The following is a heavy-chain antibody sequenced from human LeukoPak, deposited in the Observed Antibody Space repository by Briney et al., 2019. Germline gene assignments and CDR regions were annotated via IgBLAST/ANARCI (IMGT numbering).Heavy chain of an antibody. CDR1: GFTFSSYA. V-gene: IGHV3-21*01. Sequence: GGSLRLSCAASGFTFSSYAMNWVRQAPGKGLEWVSSISSGNIIYYADSVRGRFTISRDNAKNSLCLQMNSLRAEDTAVFYCARADYYDSGSFYPLNFWGQGTLVTVSS. D-gene: IGHD3-10*01. CDR2: ISSGNII. CDR3: ARADYYDSGSFYPLNF. J-gene: IGHJ4*02.